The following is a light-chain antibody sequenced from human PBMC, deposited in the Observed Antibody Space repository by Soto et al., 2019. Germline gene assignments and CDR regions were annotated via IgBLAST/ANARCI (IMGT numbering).Light chain of an antibody. J-gene: IGLJ1*01. CDR1: SSDVGNNNH. CDR2: EVT. CDR3: CSFAGSGSPYV. V-gene: IGLV2-23*02. Sequence: QSALTQPASVSGSPGQSITISCTGTSSDVGNNNHVSWYQQNPGKAPKVLIYEVTNRPSGVSNRFSGSKSGNTASLTISGLQAEDEADYYCCSFAGSGSPYVFGTGTKVTVL.